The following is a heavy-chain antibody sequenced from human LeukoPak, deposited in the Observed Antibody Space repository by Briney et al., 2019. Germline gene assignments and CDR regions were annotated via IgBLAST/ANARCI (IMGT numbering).Heavy chain of an antibody. CDR2: INHSGST. CDR1: GGSFSGFY. D-gene: IGHD3-3*01. Sequence: SETLSLTCTVFGGSFSGFYWTWIRQPPGKGLDWIGEINHSGSTNYNPSLKSRVTVSVDTSKNQFSLKLSSVTAADTAVYYCAREGGLTIFGSYYFDYWGQGTLVTVSS. J-gene: IGHJ4*02. V-gene: IGHV4-34*01. CDR3: AREGGLTIFGSYYFDY.